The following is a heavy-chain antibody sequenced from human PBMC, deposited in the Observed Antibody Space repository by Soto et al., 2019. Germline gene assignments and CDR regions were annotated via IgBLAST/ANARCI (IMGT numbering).Heavy chain of an antibody. J-gene: IGHJ4*02. CDR1: GGNFSGYY. Sequence: SETLSLTCAVDGGNFSGYYWSWIRQPPGKGLEWIGEINHSGSTNYNPSLKSRVTISVDTSKNQFSLKLTSVTAADTAVYYCARTVTTVTFDYWGQGTLVTVSS. V-gene: IGHV4-34*08. CDR3: ARTVTTVTFDY. CDR2: INHSGST. D-gene: IGHD4-17*01.